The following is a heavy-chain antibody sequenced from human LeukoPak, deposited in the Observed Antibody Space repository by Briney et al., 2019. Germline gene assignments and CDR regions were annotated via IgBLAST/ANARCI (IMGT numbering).Heavy chain of an antibody. CDR3: AKRGPACSGGSCYYFDY. J-gene: IGHJ4*02. Sequence: GGSLRLSCAASGFTFSSYWMTWVRQAPGKGLEWVSAISGSGGSTYYADSVKGRFTISRDNSKNTLYLQMNSLRAEDTAVYYCAKRGPACSGGSCYYFDYWGQGTLVTVSS. D-gene: IGHD2-15*01. CDR1: GFTFSSYW. CDR2: ISGSGGST. V-gene: IGHV3-23*01.